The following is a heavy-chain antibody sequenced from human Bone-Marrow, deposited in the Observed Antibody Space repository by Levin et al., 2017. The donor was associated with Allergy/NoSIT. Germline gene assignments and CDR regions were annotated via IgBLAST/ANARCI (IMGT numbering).Heavy chain of an antibody. CDR2: IKSKTDGEIT. Sequence: GGSLRLSCAASGFNFIEAWMNWVRQAPGKGLEWVGRIKSKTDGEITDYAAPVKGRFSISRDDSKATVYLEMNSLNTEDTAVYYCLVGAPGWGQGTLVTVSS. CDR1: GFNFIEAW. D-gene: IGHD1-26*01. CDR3: LVGAPG. V-gene: IGHV3-15*07. J-gene: IGHJ4*02.